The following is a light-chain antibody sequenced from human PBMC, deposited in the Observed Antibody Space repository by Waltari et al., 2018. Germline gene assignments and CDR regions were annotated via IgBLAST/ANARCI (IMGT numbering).Light chain of an antibody. CDR2: DAS. J-gene: IGKJ4*01. V-gene: IGKV3-11*01. Sequence: EIVLTQSPATLSLSPGERATLSCRASQSVNRYLAWYQQKPGQAPRLLIYDASNRATGIPARFIGSGSGTDFTLTISSLEPEDFAVYYCQQRSSWLTFGGGTKVEIK. CDR1: QSVNRY. CDR3: QQRSSWLT.